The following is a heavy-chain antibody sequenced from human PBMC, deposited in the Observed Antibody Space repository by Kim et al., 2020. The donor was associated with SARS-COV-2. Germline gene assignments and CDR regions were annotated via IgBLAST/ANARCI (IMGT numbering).Heavy chain of an antibody. D-gene: IGHD2-15*01. Sequence: GGSLRLSCAASGFTFSSYWMHWVRQAPGKGRVWVACIKSDGSSTLYADSVKGRFTISRDNAKNTLYLEMNSLRVEDTAVYYCVRAAGGGVWGKGTTVIV. J-gene: IGHJ6*03. CDR3: VRAAGGGV. V-gene: IGHV3-74*01. CDR2: IKSDGSST. CDR1: GFTFSSYW.